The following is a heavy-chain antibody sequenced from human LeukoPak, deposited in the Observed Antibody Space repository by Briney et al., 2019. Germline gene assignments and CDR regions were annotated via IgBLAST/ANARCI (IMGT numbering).Heavy chain of an antibody. V-gene: IGHV3-7*01. D-gene: IGHD3-10*01. CDR1: GFSFTTYW. J-gene: IGHJ4*02. CDR3: AKLAKYFYGAETFYFFEH. CDR2: INQDGTEK. Sequence: TGGSLRLSCAASGFSFTTYWMSWVRQAQGKGLEWVANINQDGTEKYYVDSVKGRFTISRDNGKKSLYLQMNSLRVEDTAVYYCAKLAKYFYGAETFYFFEHWGQGTPVTASS.